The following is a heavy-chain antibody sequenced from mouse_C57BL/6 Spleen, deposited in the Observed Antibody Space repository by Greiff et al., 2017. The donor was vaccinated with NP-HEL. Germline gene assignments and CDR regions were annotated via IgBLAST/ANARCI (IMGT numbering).Heavy chain of an antibody. CDR2: ISSGGDYI. D-gene: IGHD4-1*01. CDR3: TRAGKTGPYYFDY. V-gene: IGHV5-9-1*02. J-gene: IGHJ2*01. CDR1: GFTFSSYA. Sequence: EVKVVESGEGLVKPGGSLKLSCAASGFTFSSYAMSWVRQTPEKRLEWVAYISSGGDYIYYADTVKGRFTISRDNARNTLYLQMSSLKSEDTAMYYCTRAGKTGPYYFDYWGQRTTLTVSS.